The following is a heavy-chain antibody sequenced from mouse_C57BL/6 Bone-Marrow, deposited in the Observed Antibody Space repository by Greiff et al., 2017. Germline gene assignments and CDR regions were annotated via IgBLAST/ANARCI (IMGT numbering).Heavy chain of an antibody. Sequence: VQLQPSGPELVKPGASVKISCKASGYTFTDYYMNWVKQSHGKSLEWIGDINPNNGGTSYNQKFKGKATLTVDKSSSTAYMELRSLTSEDSAVYYCARDYYGSGAYWGQGTLVTVSA. CDR2: INPNNGGT. V-gene: IGHV1-26*01. CDR1: GYTFTDYY. D-gene: IGHD1-1*01. J-gene: IGHJ3*01. CDR3: ARDYYGSGAY.